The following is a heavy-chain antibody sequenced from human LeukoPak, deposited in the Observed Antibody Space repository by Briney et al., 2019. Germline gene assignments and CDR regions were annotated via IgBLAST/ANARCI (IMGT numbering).Heavy chain of an antibody. Sequence: ASVKVSCKASGYTFTGYHFHWVRHAPGQGLEWRGWINPNTGGTKYAQKFQGRVTMTRDTSISTAYMEVTRLTSDDTAVYYCARALVTGAQRLSSWGQGTLVTVSS. V-gene: IGHV1-2*02. CDR3: ARALVTGAQRLSS. D-gene: IGHD6-19*01. CDR2: INPNTGGT. J-gene: IGHJ5*02. CDR1: GYTFTGYH.